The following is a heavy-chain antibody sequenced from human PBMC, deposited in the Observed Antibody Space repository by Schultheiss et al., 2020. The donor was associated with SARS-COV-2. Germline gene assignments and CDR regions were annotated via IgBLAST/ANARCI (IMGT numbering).Heavy chain of an antibody. V-gene: IGHV3-9*01. CDR3: ARVPRERGGNSNWYFDL. D-gene: IGHD4-23*01. Sequence: GGSLRLSCAASGFTFDDYAMHWVRQAPGKGLEWVSGISWNSGSIGYADSVKGRFTISRDNSKNTLYLQMNSLRAEDTAVYYCARVPRERGGNSNWYFDLWGQGTLVTVSS. CDR2: ISWNSGSI. J-gene: IGHJ2*01. CDR1: GFTFDDYA.